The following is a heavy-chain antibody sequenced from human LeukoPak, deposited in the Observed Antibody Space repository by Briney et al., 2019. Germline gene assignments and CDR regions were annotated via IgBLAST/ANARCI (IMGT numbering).Heavy chain of an antibody. D-gene: IGHD5-12*01. Sequence: GASVKVSCKASGYTFTSYGISWVRQARGQRLEWIGLIVVYSGNTNYAQKFQERVTITRDMSTSTASMELSSLRSEDTAVYYCAVLVATLGVDYWGQGTLVTVSS. V-gene: IGHV1-58*02. CDR2: IVVYSGNT. CDR1: GYTFTSYG. J-gene: IGHJ4*02. CDR3: AVLVATLGVDY.